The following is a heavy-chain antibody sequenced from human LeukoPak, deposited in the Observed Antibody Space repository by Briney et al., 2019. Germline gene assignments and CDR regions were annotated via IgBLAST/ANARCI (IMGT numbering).Heavy chain of an antibody. D-gene: IGHD1-7*01. CDR3: VSVPGTTHYMDV. Sequence: PGGSLRLSCAASGFTFSSYAMHWVRQAPGKGLEWVAVISYDGSNKYYADSVKGRFTISRDNSKNTLYLQMNSLRAEDTAVYYCVSVPGTTHYMDVWGQGTTVTVSS. J-gene: IGHJ6*02. CDR2: ISYDGSNK. V-gene: IGHV3-30-3*01. CDR1: GFTFSSYA.